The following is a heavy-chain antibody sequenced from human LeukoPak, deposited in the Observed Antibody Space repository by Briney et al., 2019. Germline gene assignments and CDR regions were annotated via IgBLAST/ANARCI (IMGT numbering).Heavy chain of an antibody. D-gene: IGHD6-13*01. CDR2: IYYSGST. CDR3: AQGGSSWLGRMDFGY. CDR1: GGSISSYY. Sequence: PSETLSLTCTVSGGSISSYYWSWIRQPPGKGLEWIGYIYYSGSTNYNPSLKSRVTISVDTSKNQFSLKLSSVTAADTAVYYCAQGGSSWLGRMDFGYWGQGTLVTVSS. V-gene: IGHV4-59*01. J-gene: IGHJ4*02.